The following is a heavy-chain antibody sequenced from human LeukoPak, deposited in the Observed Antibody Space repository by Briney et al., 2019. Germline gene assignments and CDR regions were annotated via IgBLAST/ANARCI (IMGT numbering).Heavy chain of an antibody. J-gene: IGHJ4*02. D-gene: IGHD3-3*01. CDR1: GGSISSYY. CDR3: ARAVNYYTLDY. V-gene: IGHV4-59*01. CDR2: IYYSGST. Sequence: PSETLSPTCTVSGGSISSYYWSWIRQPPGKGLEWIGYIYYSGSTNYSPSLKSRVTISVDTSENQFSLKLSSVTAADTAVYYCARAVNYYTLDYWGQGTLVTVSS.